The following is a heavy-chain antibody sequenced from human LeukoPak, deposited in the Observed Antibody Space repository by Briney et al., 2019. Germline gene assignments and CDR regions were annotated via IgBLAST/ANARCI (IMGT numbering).Heavy chain of an antibody. CDR3: ARSEGDSDYGPPGDY. D-gene: IGHD5-12*01. CDR2: IIPIFGTA. Sequence: REASVKVSCKASGGTFSSYAISWVRQAPGQGLEWMGGIIPIFGTANYAQKFQGRVTISADKSTSTAYMELSSLRSEDTAVYYCARSEGDSDYGPPGDYWGQGTLVTVSS. V-gene: IGHV1-69*06. J-gene: IGHJ4*02. CDR1: GGTFSSYA.